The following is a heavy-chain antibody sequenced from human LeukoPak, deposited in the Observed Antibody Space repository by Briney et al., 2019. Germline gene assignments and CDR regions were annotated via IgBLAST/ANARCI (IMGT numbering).Heavy chain of an antibody. V-gene: IGHV3-48*03. Sequence: GGSLRLSCAASGFTLSSYEMNWVRQAPGKGLEWVSYISSSGSTIYYADSVKGRFTISRCNAKNSLYLQMNSLRAEDTAVYYCASGVTIFGVVRFDYWGQGTLVTVSS. D-gene: IGHD3-3*01. CDR3: ASGVTIFGVVRFDY. J-gene: IGHJ4*02. CDR2: ISSSGSTI. CDR1: GFTLSSYE.